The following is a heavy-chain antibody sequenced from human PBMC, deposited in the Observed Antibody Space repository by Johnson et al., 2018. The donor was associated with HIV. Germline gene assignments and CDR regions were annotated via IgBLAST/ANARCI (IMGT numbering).Heavy chain of an antibody. J-gene: IGHJ3*01. Sequence: VQLVESGGGVVRPGGSLRLSCAASGFIFDDYGMNWVRQAPGKGLEWVSGINWNGGSTGYADSVKGRLTISRDNSKNTLYLQMNSLRAEDTAVYYCAKGLGSYYEAFDFWGRGTMVTVSS. CDR1: GFIFDDYG. CDR2: INWNGGST. D-gene: IGHD3-10*01. V-gene: IGHV3-20*04. CDR3: AKGLGSYYEAFDF.